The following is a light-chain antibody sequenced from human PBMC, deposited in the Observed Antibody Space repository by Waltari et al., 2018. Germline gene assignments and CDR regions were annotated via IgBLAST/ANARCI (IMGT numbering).Light chain of an antibody. Sequence: QSALAQPASVSGSPGQSIAISCTGTSSDIGNYNYVSWYQQHPGKAPKLILYEVSERPSGVSRRCSGSKSGNKATRTISGLQADDEADYYCSSYTNRATLRVFGTGTKV. V-gene: IGLV2-14*01. CDR2: EVS. CDR1: SSDIGNYNY. J-gene: IGLJ1*01. CDR3: SSYTNRATLRV.